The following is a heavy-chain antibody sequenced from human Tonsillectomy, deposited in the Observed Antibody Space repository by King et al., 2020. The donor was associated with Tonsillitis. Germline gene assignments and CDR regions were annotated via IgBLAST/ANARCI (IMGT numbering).Heavy chain of an antibody. CDR1: GGSISSGGYY. CDR2: IYYSGST. V-gene: IGHV4-31*03. D-gene: IGHD2-2*01. J-gene: IGHJ5*02. Sequence: QLQESGPGLVKPSQTLSLTCTVSGGSISSGGYYWRWIRQHPGKGLEWIGYIYYSGSTYYNPSLKSRVTISVDTSKNQFSLKLSSVTAADTAVYYCARGGYCSSTSCRANNWFDPWGQGTLVTVSS. CDR3: ARGGYCSSTSCRANNWFDP.